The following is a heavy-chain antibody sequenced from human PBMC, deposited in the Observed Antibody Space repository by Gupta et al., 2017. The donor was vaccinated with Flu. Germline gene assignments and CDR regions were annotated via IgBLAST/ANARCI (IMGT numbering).Heavy chain of an antibody. J-gene: IGHJ5*02. V-gene: IGHV4-61*02. CDR1: GGSISSGSYY. Sequence: SQTLSLTCTVSGGSISSGSYYWSWIRQPAGKGLEWIGRIYTSGSTNYNPSLKSRVTISVDTSRNQFSLKLSSVTAADTAVYYCARDLYDILTGSNWFDPWGQGTLVTVSS. D-gene: IGHD3-9*01. CDR3: ARDLYDILTGSNWFDP. CDR2: IYTSGST.